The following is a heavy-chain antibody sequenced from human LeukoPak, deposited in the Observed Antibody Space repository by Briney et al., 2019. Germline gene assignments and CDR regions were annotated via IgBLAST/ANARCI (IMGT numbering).Heavy chain of an antibody. V-gene: IGHV1-2*02. CDR3: ARVGYSYGPPYNWFDP. D-gene: IGHD5-18*01. Sequence: ASVKVSCKASGYTFTGYYMHWVRQAPGQGLEWMGWINPNSGGTNYAQKFQGRVTMTRDTSISTAYMELSRLRSDDTAVYYCARVGYSYGPPYNWFDPWGQGTKVTVSS. CDR1: GYTFTGYY. J-gene: IGHJ5*01. CDR2: INPNSGGT.